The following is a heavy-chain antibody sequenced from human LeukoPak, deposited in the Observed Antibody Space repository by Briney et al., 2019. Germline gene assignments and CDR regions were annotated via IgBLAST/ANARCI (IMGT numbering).Heavy chain of an antibody. J-gene: IGHJ3*02. V-gene: IGHV4-59*01. Sequence: SETLSLTCTVSGGSISSYYWSWIRQPPGKGLEWIGYIYYSGSTNYNPSLKSRVTISVDTSKNQFSLKLSSVTAADTAVYYCARVDYYDSGGYITGAFDIWGQGTMVTVSS. CDR1: GGSISSYY. D-gene: IGHD3-22*01. CDR2: IYYSGST. CDR3: ARVDYYDSGGYITGAFDI.